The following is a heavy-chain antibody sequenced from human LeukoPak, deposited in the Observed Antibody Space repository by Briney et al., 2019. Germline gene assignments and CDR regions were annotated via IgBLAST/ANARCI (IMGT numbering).Heavy chain of an antibody. CDR2: ISGSGGST. CDR3: ARSRGPTTFGGVHDY. Sequence: PGGSLRLSCAASGFIFSTYAMSWVRQAPGKGLEWVSGISGSGGSTYYADSVKGRFTISRDNSKSTLYLQMNSLRAEDTAVYSCARSRGPTTFGGVHDYWGQGTLVTVSS. D-gene: IGHD3-16*01. J-gene: IGHJ4*02. V-gene: IGHV3-23*01. CDR1: GFIFSTYA.